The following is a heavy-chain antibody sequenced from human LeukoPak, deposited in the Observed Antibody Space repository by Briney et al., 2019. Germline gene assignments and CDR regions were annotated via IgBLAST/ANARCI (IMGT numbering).Heavy chain of an antibody. J-gene: IGHJ4*02. CDR2: IYTDGSST. D-gene: IGHD1-14*01. CDR1: GFTFSNYW. V-gene: IGHV3-74*01. Sequence: GGSLRLTCAASGFTFSNYWMHWVRQAPGKGLVWVSRIYTDGSSTNYADSVKGRFTISRDNAKNTLYLQMNSLRGEDTAVYYCARGASNRFDYWGQGTLVTVSS. CDR3: ARGASNRFDY.